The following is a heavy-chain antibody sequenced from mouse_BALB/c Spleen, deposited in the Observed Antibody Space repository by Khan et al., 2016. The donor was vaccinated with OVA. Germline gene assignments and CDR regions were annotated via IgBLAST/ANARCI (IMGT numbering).Heavy chain of an antibody. J-gene: IGHJ4*01. CDR1: GYTFTSYW. V-gene: IGHV1S41*01. CDR3: ARENYYGRSNYAMDY. D-gene: IGHD1-1*01. Sequence: DLVKPGTSVKLSCKASGYTFTSYWINWIKQRPGQGLEWIGRIGPRSSNTYNNEMFKGKAALTVDTSSSTAYIQLSSLSSEDSAVYFCARENYYGRSNYAMDYWGQGTSVTVSS. CDR2: IGPRSSNT.